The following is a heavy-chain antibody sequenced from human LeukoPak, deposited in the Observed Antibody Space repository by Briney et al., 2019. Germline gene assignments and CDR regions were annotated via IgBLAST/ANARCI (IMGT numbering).Heavy chain of an antibody. J-gene: IGHJ6*02. V-gene: IGHV4-34*01. CDR1: GGSFSGYY. CDR3: ARGPLYDSSGYYIYYYYGMDV. Sequence: SSETLSLTCAVYGGSFSGYYWSWIRQPPGKGLEWIGEINHSGSTNYNPSLKSRVTISVDTSKNQFSLKLSSVTAADTAVYYCARGPLYDSSGYYIYYYYGMDVWGQGTTVTVSS. D-gene: IGHD3-22*01. CDR2: INHSGST.